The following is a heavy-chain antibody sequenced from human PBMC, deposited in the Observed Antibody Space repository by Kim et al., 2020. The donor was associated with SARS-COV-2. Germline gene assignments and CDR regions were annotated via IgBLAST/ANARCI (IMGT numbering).Heavy chain of an antibody. D-gene: IGHD3-16*02. CDR2: ISSSGSTI. V-gene: IGHV3-11*01. Sequence: GGSLRLSCAASGFTFSDYYMSWIRQAPGKGLEWVSYISSSGSTIYYADSVKGRFTISRDNAKNSLYLQMNSLRAEDTAVYYCATDYDYVWGSYRIDAFDIWGQGTMVTVSS. J-gene: IGHJ3*02. CDR3: ATDYDYVWGSYRIDAFDI. CDR1: GFTFSDYY.